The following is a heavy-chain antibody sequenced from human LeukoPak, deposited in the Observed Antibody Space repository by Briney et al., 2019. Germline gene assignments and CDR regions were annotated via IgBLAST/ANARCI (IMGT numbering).Heavy chain of an antibody. CDR3: ARGYYYYYYMDV. V-gene: IGHV1-8*01. Sequence: ASVKVSCKASGYTFTSYDINWVRQATGQGLEWMGWMNPNSGNTGYAQKFQGRVTMTRNTSISTAYMELSSLRSEDTAAYYCARGYYYYYYMDVWGKGTTVTVSS. CDR1: GYTFTSYD. J-gene: IGHJ6*03. CDR2: MNPNSGNT.